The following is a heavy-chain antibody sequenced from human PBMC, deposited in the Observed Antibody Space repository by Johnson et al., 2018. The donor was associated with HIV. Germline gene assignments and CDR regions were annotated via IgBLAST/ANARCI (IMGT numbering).Heavy chain of an antibody. CDR1: GFTFSSYA. J-gene: IGHJ3*02. D-gene: IGHD1-26*01. Sequence: QVQLVESGGGVVQPGRSLRLSCAASGFTFSSYAMPWVRQAPGKGLEWVAVISYDGSEKLFADSVKGRFTISRDNSKNTLYLQMNSLRAEDTAVYYCARDKVDDAFDIWGQGTMVTVSS. CDR3: ARDKVDDAFDI. CDR2: ISYDGSEK. V-gene: IGHV3-30*04.